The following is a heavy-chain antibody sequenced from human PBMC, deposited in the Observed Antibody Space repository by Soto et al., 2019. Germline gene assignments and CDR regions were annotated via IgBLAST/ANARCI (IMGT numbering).Heavy chain of an antibody. D-gene: IGHD1-1*01. Sequence: GASVKVSCKASGGTFSSYAISCVRQAPGQGLEWMGGIIPIFGTANYAQKFQGRVTITADESTSTAYMELSSLRSEDTAVYYCARAGFLPTIGPVEFDPWGQGTLVTVSS. CDR1: GGTFSSYA. V-gene: IGHV1-69*13. CDR3: ARAGFLPTIGPVEFDP. CDR2: IIPIFGTA. J-gene: IGHJ5*02.